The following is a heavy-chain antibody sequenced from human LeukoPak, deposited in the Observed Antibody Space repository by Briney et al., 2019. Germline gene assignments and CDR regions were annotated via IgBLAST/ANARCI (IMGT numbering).Heavy chain of an antibody. V-gene: IGHV3-9*01. D-gene: IGHD3-10*01. CDR2: ISWNSGSI. Sequence: GGSLRLSCAASGFTFSTYWMHWVRQAPGKGLEWVAGISWNSGSIGYVDSVKGRFTISRDNAKNSLYLQMNSLRAEDTALYYCAKDIRGVGFVGFDYWGQGTLVTVSS. CDR3: AKDIRGVGFVGFDY. J-gene: IGHJ4*02. CDR1: GFTFSTYW.